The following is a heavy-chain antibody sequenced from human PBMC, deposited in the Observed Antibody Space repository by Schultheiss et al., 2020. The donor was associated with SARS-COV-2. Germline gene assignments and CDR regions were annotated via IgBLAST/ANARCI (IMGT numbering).Heavy chain of an antibody. CDR2: IIPIFGTA. V-gene: IGHV1-69*06. CDR3: AGPWRYCSSTSCYRDAFDI. D-gene: IGHD2-2*01. CDR1: GYTFTSYG. Sequence: SVKVSCKASGYTFTSYGISWVRQAPGQGLEWMGGIIPIFGTANYAQKFQGRVTITADKSTSTAYMELSSLRSEDTAVYYCAGPWRYCSSTSCYRDAFDIWGQGTVVTVSS. J-gene: IGHJ3*02.